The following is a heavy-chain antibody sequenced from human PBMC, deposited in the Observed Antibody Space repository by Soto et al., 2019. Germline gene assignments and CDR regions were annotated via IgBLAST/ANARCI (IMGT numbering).Heavy chain of an antibody. V-gene: IGHV1-3*01. CDR2: INAGNGNT. CDR1: GYTFTSYA. D-gene: IGHD4-17*01. CDR3: ARELLRSRETFDY. Sequence: ASVKVSCKASGYTFTSYAMHWVRQAPGQRLEWMGWINAGNGNTKYSQKFQGRVTITRDTSASTAYMELSSLRSEDTAVYYCARELLRSRETFDYWGQGTLVTVSA. J-gene: IGHJ4*02.